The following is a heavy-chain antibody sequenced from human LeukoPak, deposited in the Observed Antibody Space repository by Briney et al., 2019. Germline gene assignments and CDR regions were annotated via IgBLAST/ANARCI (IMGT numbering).Heavy chain of an antibody. J-gene: IGHJ4*02. D-gene: IGHD6-6*01. Sequence: SETLSLTCAVYGGSFSGYYWSWIRQPPGKGLEWTGEINHSGSTNYNPSLKSRVTISVDTSKNQFSLKLSSVTAADTAVYYCARGRPIAARIMYYFDYWGQGTLVTVSS. CDR1: GGSFSGYY. CDR2: INHSGST. V-gene: IGHV4-34*01. CDR3: ARGRPIAARIMYYFDY.